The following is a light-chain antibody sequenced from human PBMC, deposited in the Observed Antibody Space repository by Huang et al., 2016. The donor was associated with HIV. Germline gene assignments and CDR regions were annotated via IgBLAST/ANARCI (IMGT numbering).Light chain of an antibody. Sequence: DIVMTQSPLSLPVTPGEPASISCRSRLSLLHTNGYNSLDWYLQKPGQSPQLLIYLGSNRASGVPDRFSGSGSGTDFTLKISRVEAEDVGVYYCMQALQTPPTFGQGTKLEIK. CDR1: LSLLHTNGYNS. CDR3: MQALQTPPT. J-gene: IGKJ2*01. CDR2: LGS. V-gene: IGKV2-28*01.